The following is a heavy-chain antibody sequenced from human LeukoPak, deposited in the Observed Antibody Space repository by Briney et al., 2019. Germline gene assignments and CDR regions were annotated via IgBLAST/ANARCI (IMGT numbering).Heavy chain of an antibody. D-gene: IGHD1-7*01. CDR1: GFTFSRYA. V-gene: IGHV3-23*01. J-gene: IGHJ6*02. CDR2: ISGSGGST. CDR3: AKVGITGTTATYGMDV. Sequence: PGGSLRLSCAASGFTFSRYAMSWVRQAPGKGLEWISAISGSGGSTYYADSVKGRFTISRDNSKNTLYLQMNSLRAEDTAVYYCAKVGITGTTATYGMDVWGQGTTVTVSS.